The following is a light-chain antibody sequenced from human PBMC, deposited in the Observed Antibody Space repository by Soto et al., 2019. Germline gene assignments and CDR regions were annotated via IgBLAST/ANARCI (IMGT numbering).Light chain of an antibody. Sequence: QAVVTQEPSFSVLPGGTVTLTCGLKSESVSTANYPSWYQQTPGQTPRSLIYNTNTRCSGVPDRFSGSILGNKAALTITGAQTDDESLYYCVHHMSRGVRVFGGGTKLTVL. CDR1: SESVSTANY. CDR3: VHHMSRGVRV. J-gene: IGLJ2*01. CDR2: NTN. V-gene: IGLV8-61*01.